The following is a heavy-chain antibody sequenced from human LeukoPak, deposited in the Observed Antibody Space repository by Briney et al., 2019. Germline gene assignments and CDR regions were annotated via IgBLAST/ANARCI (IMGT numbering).Heavy chain of an antibody. J-gene: IGHJ4*02. CDR1: GYTFTSYY. CDR2: INPSAGST. Sequence: ASVKVSCKASGYTFTSYYMHWVRQAPGQGLEWMGVINPSAGSTSYAQKFQGRVTMTRDTSTSTVYMELSSLRSEDTAVYYCARAPSHCSSTSCFYYDPFGSTFDYWGQGTLVTVSS. D-gene: IGHD2-2*01. V-gene: IGHV1-46*01. CDR3: ARAPSHCSSTSCFYYDPFGSTFDY.